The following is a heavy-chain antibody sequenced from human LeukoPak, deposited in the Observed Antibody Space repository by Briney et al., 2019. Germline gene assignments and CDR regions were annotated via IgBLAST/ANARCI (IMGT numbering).Heavy chain of an antibody. CDR1: GYTFTGYY. J-gene: IGHJ4*02. D-gene: IGHD3-22*01. Sequence: ASVKVSCKASGYTFTGYYMHWVRQAPGQGLEWMGWINPNSGGTNYEQKFQGRVTMTRDTSISTAYMELSRLRSDDTAVYYCARTYDSSGPYYFDYWGQGTLVTVSS. CDR3: ARTYDSSGPYYFDY. V-gene: IGHV1-2*02. CDR2: INPNSGGT.